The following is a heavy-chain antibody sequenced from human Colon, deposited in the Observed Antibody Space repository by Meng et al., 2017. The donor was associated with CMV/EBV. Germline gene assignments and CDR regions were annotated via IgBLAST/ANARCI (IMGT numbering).Heavy chain of an antibody. CDR1: RFTFSGYT. J-gene: IGHJ4*02. V-gene: IGHV3-30-3*01. CDR2: ISYDGSSK. Sequence: GESLKISCEASRFTFSGYTLHWVRQAPGQGLEWVATISYDGSSKYFAASVRGRFTVSRDNSKSTLYLEMNSLRAEDTALYYCARTLTGASGYWGQGTLVTVSS. CDR3: ARTLTGASGY. D-gene: IGHD7-27*01.